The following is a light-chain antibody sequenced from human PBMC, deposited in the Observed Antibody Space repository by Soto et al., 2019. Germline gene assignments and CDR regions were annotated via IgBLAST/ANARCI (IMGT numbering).Light chain of an antibody. CDR3: MQALQTPVT. Sequence: DIVMTQSPLSLXVTPGEPASISCRSSQSLLHSNGYNYLDWYLQKPGQSPQLLIYLGSNRASGVPDRFSGSGSGTDFTLKISRVEAEDVGVYYCMQALQTPVTFGGGTKVDIK. CDR2: LGS. CDR1: QSLLHSNGYNY. V-gene: IGKV2-28*01. J-gene: IGKJ4*01.